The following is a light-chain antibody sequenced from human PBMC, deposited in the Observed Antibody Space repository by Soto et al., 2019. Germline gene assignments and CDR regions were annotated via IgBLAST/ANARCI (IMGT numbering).Light chain of an antibody. J-gene: IGLJ2*01. CDR3: CSYAGSSTFVV. CDR2: EGS. CDR1: SSDAGSYNL. Sequence: QSVLTQPASVSGSPGQSITISCTGISSDAGSYNLVSWYQQHPGKAPKLMIYEGSKRPSGVSNRFSGSKSGNTASLTISGLQAEDEADYYCCSYAGSSTFVVFGGGTKLTVL. V-gene: IGLV2-23*03.